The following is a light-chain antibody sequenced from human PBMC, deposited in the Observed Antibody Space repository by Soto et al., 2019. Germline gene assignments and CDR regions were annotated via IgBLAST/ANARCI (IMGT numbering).Light chain of an antibody. CDR2: RAS. Sequence: IVMTQSPATLSVSPGERATFSCRASQNIYSNIAWYQQRPGQAPRLLIYRASTRATGVPAMFSGSGSVTEFTLTISSLQSEDFAVYSCLQYHNLWAFGQGTKVEIK. CDR3: LQYHNLWA. CDR1: QNIYSN. J-gene: IGKJ1*01. V-gene: IGKV3-15*01.